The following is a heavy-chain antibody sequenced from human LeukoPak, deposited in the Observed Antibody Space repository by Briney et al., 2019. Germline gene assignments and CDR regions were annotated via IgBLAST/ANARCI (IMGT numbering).Heavy chain of an antibody. CDR2: IRSKTDGGTT. D-gene: IGHD2-15*01. CDR1: GFAFRNGW. CDR3: TTRYCSGGRCDY. J-gene: IGHJ4*02. Sequence: PGGSLRLSCAASGFAFRNGWMTWVRQAPGKGLEWVGRIRSKTDGGTTDYAAPVKGRFTISRDDSKTTLYLQMNSLKTEDTAVYYCTTRYCSGGRCDYWGQGTLVTVSS. V-gene: IGHV3-15*01.